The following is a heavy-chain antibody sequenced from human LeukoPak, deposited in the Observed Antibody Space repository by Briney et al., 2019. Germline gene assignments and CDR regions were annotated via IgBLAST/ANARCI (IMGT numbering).Heavy chain of an antibody. Sequence: ASVKVSCKASGYTFTSYDMHWVRQAPGQGLEWMGWISAYSGDTNYAQNLQGRVSMTTDTPTSTAYMELRSLRSDDTAVYYCARTVTTSSYYFDYWGQGTLVTVSS. CDR3: ARTVTTSSYYFDY. D-gene: IGHD4-17*01. J-gene: IGHJ4*02. CDR1: GYTFTSYD. V-gene: IGHV1-18*04. CDR2: ISAYSGDT.